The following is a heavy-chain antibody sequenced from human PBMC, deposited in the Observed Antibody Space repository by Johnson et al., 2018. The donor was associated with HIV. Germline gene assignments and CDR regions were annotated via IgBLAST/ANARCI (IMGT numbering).Heavy chain of an antibody. D-gene: IGHD3-22*01. J-gene: IGHJ3*01. V-gene: IGHV3-64*07. Sequence: VQLVESGGGVVQPGGPLRLSCAASGFTFRTNGMHWVRQAPGKGLEYVSAISSNGGSTYYADFVEGRFIISRDNSKNTLYLQMGSLRPEDMAVYYCAIPYYYETGAYHWGQGTIVTVSS. CDR3: AIPYYYETGAYH. CDR1: GFTFRTNG. CDR2: ISSNGGST.